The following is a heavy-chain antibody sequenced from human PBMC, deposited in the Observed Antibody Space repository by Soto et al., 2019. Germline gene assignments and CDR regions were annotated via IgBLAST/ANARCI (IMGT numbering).Heavy chain of an antibody. Sequence: SETLSLTCTVSGGSVSSGSYYWSWIRQPPGKGLEWIGYIYYSGSTNYNPSLKSRVTISVDTSKNQFSLKLSSVTAADTAVYYCARGEGYYDFWSGYYSSFDYWGQGTLLTVSS. CDR1: GGSVSSGSYY. D-gene: IGHD3-3*01. J-gene: IGHJ4*02. V-gene: IGHV4-61*01. CDR3: ARGEGYYDFWSGYYSSFDY. CDR2: IYYSGST.